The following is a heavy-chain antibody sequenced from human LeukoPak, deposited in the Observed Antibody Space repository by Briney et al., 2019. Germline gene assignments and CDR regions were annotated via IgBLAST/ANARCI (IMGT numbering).Heavy chain of an antibody. CDR1: GYTFTGYY. CDR3: ARDWRDGYNYYYCYMDV. CDR2: INPNSGGT. Sequence: ASEKVSCKASGYTFTGYYMHWVRQAPGQGLEWMGRINPNSGGTNYAQKFQGRVTMTRDTSISTAYMELSRLRSDDTAVYYCARDWRDGYNYYYCYMDVWGKGTTVTVSS. V-gene: IGHV1-2*06. D-gene: IGHD5-24*01. J-gene: IGHJ6*03.